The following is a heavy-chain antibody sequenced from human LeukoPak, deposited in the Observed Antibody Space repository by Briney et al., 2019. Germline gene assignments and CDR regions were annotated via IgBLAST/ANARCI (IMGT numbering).Heavy chain of an antibody. Sequence: SETLSLTCTVSGGSISSGDYYWSWIRQPPGKGLEWIGYIYYSGSTYYNPSLKSRVTISVDTSKNQFSLKLSSVTAADTAVYYCARAAPRRARGYSGHGLWYWGQGTLVTVSS. V-gene: IGHV4-30-4*08. J-gene: IGHJ4*02. CDR1: GGSISSGDYY. CDR3: ARAAPRRARGYSGHGLWY. D-gene: IGHD5-12*01. CDR2: IYYSGST.